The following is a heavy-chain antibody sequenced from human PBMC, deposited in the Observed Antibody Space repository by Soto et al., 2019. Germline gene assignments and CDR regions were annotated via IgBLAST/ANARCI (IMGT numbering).Heavy chain of an antibody. CDR1: GFDFTSHW. Sequence: GESLKISCQGSGFDFTSHWITWVRLMPGKGLDWIGKIELVDSQSHYSPSFQGQWTLSAYRSINTSFLQCATLRASDTAIYYCGRIKLGAVTSFSWLHPWGPGTMVTVSP. J-gene: IGHJ5*02. CDR2: IELVDSQS. D-gene: IGHD3-3*01. V-gene: IGHV5-10-1*04. CDR3: GRIKLGAVTSFSWLHP.